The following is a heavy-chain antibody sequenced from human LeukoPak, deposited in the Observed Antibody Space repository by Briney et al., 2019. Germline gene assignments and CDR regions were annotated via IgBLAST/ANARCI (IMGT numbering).Heavy chain of an antibody. Sequence: QSGGSLRLSCAASGFTFSSYWMHWVRQAPGKGLVWVSRINSDGYSISYADSVKGRFTISGENAKNTLYLQMNSLTVEDTAVYYCARATAEAGTDYWGQGTLVTVSS. D-gene: IGHD6-19*01. J-gene: IGHJ4*02. CDR1: GFTFSSYW. CDR3: ARATAEAGTDY. V-gene: IGHV3-74*01. CDR2: INSDGYSI.